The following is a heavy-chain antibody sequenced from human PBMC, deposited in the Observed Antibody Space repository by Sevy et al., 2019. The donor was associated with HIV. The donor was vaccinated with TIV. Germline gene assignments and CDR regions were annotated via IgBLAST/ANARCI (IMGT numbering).Heavy chain of an antibody. D-gene: IGHD3-10*01. CDR3: ARGGLLFGESHFDY. V-gene: IGHV1-2*02. J-gene: IGHJ4*02. CDR1: GFIFTGYH. CDR2: INPNTGAT. Sequence: ASVKVSCTTSGFIFTGYHIHWVRQAPGQGLEWMGWINPNTGATKYTENFQDKISVTRDTSINTAYLEVTRLKSDDTAVYDCARGGLLFGESHFDYWGQGTLVTVSS.